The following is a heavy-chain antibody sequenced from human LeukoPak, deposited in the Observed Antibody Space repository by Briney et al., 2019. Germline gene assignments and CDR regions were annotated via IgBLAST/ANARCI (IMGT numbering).Heavy chain of an antibody. Sequence: GGSLRLSCAASGFTFSSYSMNWVRQAPGKGLEWVSSISGSGGDTYYADSVKGRFTISRDNSKNTLCLQMNSLRAEDTAVYYCAKVFPYCSGGSCYSGGQYYFDYWGQGTLVTVSS. CDR1: GFTFSSYS. CDR2: ISGSGGDT. J-gene: IGHJ4*02. V-gene: IGHV3-23*01. CDR3: AKVFPYCSGGSCYSGGQYYFDY. D-gene: IGHD2-15*01.